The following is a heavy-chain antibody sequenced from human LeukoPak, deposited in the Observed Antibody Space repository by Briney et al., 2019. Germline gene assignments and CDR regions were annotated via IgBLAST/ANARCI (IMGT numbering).Heavy chain of an antibody. J-gene: IGHJ4*02. D-gene: IGHD3-10*01. Sequence: PPETLSLTCTISGGSVSDYYWSWIRQSPGKGLEWIGYIYYTGSTTYYNPSLKSRVTISVDTSKNQFSLKLSSVTAADTAVYYCARAGSYRGFFDYWGQGTLLTVSS. CDR1: GGSVSDYY. CDR3: ARAGSYRGFFDY. V-gene: IGHV4-59*02. CDR2: IYYTGST.